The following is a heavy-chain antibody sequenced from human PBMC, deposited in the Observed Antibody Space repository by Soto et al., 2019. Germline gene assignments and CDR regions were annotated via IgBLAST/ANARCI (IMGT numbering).Heavy chain of an antibody. Sequence: ASVNVSCKASGYTFTSYGISWVRQAPGQGLEWMGWVSAYNGNTNYAQKLQGRVTMTTDTSTSTAYMELRSLRSDDTAVYYCARGGGGYCSGGSCYSGHLGNWFDPWGQGTLVTVSS. J-gene: IGHJ5*02. CDR1: GYTFTSYG. V-gene: IGHV1-18*01. CDR2: VSAYNGNT. D-gene: IGHD2-15*01. CDR3: ARGGGGYCSGGSCYSGHLGNWFDP.